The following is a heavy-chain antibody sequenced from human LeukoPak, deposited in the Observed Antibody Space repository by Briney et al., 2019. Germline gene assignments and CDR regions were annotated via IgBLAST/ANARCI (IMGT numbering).Heavy chain of an antibody. CDR3: AKGYSGSPRDYFDY. J-gene: IGHJ4*02. Sequence: GGSLRLSCAASGFTFSSYVLSWVRQAPGKGLEWVSTISSSGDSTYYADSVKGRFTISRDNSKNTLYLQMNSLRPEDTAVYYCAKGYSGSPRDYFDYWGQGTLVTVSS. D-gene: IGHD1-26*01. V-gene: IGHV3-23*01. CDR1: GFTFSSYV. CDR2: ISSSGDST.